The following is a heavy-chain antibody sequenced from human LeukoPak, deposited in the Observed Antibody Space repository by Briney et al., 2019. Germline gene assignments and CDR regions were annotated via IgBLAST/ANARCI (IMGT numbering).Heavy chain of an antibody. J-gene: IGHJ4*02. V-gene: IGHV4-59*01. CDR3: ARVCSNTSCYEREFDY. CDR2: IYYSGST. CDR1: GGSISSYY. D-gene: IGHD2-2*01. Sequence: SETLSLTCTVSGGSISSYYWSWIRQPPGKGLEWIGYIYYSGSTNYNPSLKSRVTISVDTSKNQFSLKLSSVTAADTAVYYCARVCSNTSCYEREFDYWGQGTLVTVSS.